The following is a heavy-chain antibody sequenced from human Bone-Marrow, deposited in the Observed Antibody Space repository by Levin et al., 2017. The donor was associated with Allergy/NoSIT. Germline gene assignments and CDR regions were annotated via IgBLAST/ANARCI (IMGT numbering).Heavy chain of an antibody. Sequence: GSLRLSCAVSGDSISSSNWWSWVRQPPGKGLEWIGEIYHSGSTNYSPSLKSRVTISVDKSENHFSLKLNSVTAADTAVYYCAKCRGGSCYLIDYWGQGTLVTVSS. CDR3: AKCRGGSCYLIDY. CDR1: GDSISSSNW. CDR2: IYHSGST. J-gene: IGHJ4*02. D-gene: IGHD2-15*01. V-gene: IGHV4-4*02.